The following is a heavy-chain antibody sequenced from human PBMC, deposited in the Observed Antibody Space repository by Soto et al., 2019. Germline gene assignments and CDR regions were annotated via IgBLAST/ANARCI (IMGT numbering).Heavy chain of an antibody. Sequence: LRLSCTTSGFTFGDYALSWVRQAPGKGLEWVGFIRRNAYGGTTVYAASVKGRFTISRDDSKSIAYLQMNSLRTEDTALYYCTRASSLDFDFWGQGTLVTVSS. J-gene: IGHJ4*02. CDR1: GFTFGDYA. V-gene: IGHV3-49*04. CDR2: IRRNAYGGTT. D-gene: IGHD3-16*01. CDR3: TRASSLDFDF.